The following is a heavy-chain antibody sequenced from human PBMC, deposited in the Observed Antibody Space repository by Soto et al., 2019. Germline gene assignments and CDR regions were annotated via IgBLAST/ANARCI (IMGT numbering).Heavy chain of an antibody. CDR3: ARELVSVEQWLADWYCDL. CDR2: ISASSSHI. CDR1: GFTFSSYS. J-gene: IGHJ2*01. V-gene: IGHV3-21*01. D-gene: IGHD6-19*01. Sequence: EVQLVESGGGLVKPGGSLRLSCAASGFTFSSYSMTWVRQAPGKGLEWVSSISASSSHIYYADSLKGRFTVSRDNAKNSPYLQMNTLRAEDTAVYYCARELVSVEQWLADWYCDLWGRGTLVTVSS.